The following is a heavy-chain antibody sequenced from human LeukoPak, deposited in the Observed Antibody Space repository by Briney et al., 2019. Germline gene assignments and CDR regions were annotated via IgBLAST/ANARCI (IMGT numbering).Heavy chain of an antibody. CDR1: GFTLSSYA. CDR2: ISDTGNT. D-gene: IGHD2-15*01. J-gene: IGHJ4*02. V-gene: IGHV3-23*01. CDR3: AKAPVTTCRGAFCYPFDY. Sequence: GGSLTLSCAASGFTLSSYAMSWVRQAPGKGLEWVSAISDTGNTYHADSVKGRFTISRDSSKNTLFLQMNRLRPADAAVYYCAKAPVTTCRGAFCYPFDYWGLGTLVTVSS.